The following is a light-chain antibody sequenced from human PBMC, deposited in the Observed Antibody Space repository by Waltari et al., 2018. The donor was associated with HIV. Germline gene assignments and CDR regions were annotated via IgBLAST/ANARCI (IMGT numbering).Light chain of an antibody. CDR1: TSNIEPNS. CDR2: DNN. Sequence: QPVLTQPPSVSAAPGRRVTITCSGSTSNIEPNSVLWYQQIPGTAPKLLIYDNNKRPSGIPERFSGSKSATSATLGITGLQTGDEAEYFCGTWDSSLNTPVFGGGSRLTVL. V-gene: IGLV1-51*01. J-gene: IGLJ2*01. CDR3: GTWDSSLNTPV.